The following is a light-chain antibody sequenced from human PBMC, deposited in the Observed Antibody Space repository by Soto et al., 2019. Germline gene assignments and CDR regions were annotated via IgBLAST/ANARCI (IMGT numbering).Light chain of an antibody. J-gene: IGKJ1*01. CDR1: QSVGIN. CDR3: DQSVGPSPT. V-gene: IGKV3-20*01. Sequence: SCRASQSVGINLGWYQQKPSQAPRLIIHGASSRATGVPDRITGSGSGTDFIFCISRQKTEDFGVYISDQSVGPSPTF. CDR2: GAS.